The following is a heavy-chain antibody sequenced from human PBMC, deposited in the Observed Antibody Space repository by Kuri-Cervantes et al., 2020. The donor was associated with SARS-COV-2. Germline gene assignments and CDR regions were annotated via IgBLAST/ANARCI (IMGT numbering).Heavy chain of an antibody. Sequence: SETLSLTCATSGFTFSVYWMSWVRQPPGKGLEWIGSIYHSGSTYYNPSLKSRVTISVDTSKNQFSLRLSSVTAADTAVYYCARVGGSGYDAFDIWGQGTMVTVSS. D-gene: IGHD3-22*01. V-gene: IGHV4-38-2*01. CDR2: IYHSGST. J-gene: IGHJ3*02. CDR1: GFTFSVYW. CDR3: ARVGGSGYDAFDI.